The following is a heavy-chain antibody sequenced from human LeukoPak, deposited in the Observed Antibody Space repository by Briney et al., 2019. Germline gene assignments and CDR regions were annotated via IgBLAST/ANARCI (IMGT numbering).Heavy chain of an antibody. D-gene: IGHD1-1*01. CDR3: ARHLSGTTMSHYFDF. CDR1: GDSISSVRNY. CDR2: IYSSGNT. Sequence: PSETLSLTCSVSGDSISSVRNYWGWIRQSLGKGLEWIASIYSSGNTHSNPSLKSRVSISVDTSKNQVSLKLYSVTASDAAIYYCARHLSGTTMSHYFDFWGQGTLVTVSS. J-gene: IGHJ4*02. V-gene: IGHV4-39*01.